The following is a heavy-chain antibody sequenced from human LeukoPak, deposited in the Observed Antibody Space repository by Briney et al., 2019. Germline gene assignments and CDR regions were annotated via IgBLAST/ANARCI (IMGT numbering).Heavy chain of an antibody. CDR1: GGTFSSYA. V-gene: IGHV1-69*13. CDR2: IIPIFGTA. CDR3: ARGGDYGSYPY. D-gene: IGHD3-10*01. Sequence: ASVKVSCKASGGTFSSYAISWVRQAPGQGLEWMGGIIPIFGTANYAQKFQGRVTITADETTSTAYMELSSLRSGDTAVYYCARGGDYGSYPYWGQGTLVTVSS. J-gene: IGHJ4*02.